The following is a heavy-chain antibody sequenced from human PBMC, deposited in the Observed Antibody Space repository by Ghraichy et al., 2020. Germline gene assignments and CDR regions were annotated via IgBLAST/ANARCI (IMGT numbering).Heavy chain of an antibody. Sequence: SQTLSLTCAVYGGSFSGYYWSWIRQPPGKGLEWIGEINHSGSTNYNPSLKSRVTISVDTSKNQFSLKLSSVTAADTAVYYCVDGFFQHWGQGTLVTVSS. J-gene: IGHJ1*01. V-gene: IGHV4-34*01. CDR1: GGSFSGYY. CDR2: INHSGST. CDR3: VDGFFQH.